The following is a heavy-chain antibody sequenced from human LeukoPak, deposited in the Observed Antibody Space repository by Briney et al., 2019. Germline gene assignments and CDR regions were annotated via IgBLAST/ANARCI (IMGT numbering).Heavy chain of an antibody. CDR1: GGSFSGYY. CDR3: ARTIGVYSSGWHDAFDI. Sequence: PSETLSLTCAVYGGSFSGYYWSWIRQPPGKGLEWIGEINHSGSTNYNPSLKSRVTISVDTSKNQFSLKLSSVTAADTAVYYCARTIGVYSSGWHDAFDIWGQGTMVTVSS. J-gene: IGHJ3*02. CDR2: INHSGST. D-gene: IGHD6-19*01. V-gene: IGHV4-34*01.